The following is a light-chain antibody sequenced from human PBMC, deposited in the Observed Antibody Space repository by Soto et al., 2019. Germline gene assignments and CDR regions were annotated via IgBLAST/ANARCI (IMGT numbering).Light chain of an antibody. V-gene: IGKV1-5*01. CDR3: QQYNSYSIT. J-gene: IGKJ5*01. CDR1: QGVSAY. Sequence: DIQMTQSPSSLSASVGDRVTITCRASQGVSAYLLWYQQKPGKAPKLLIYDASSLESGVPSRFSGSGSGTEFTLTISSLQPDDFATYYCQQYNSYSITFGQGTRLEMK. CDR2: DAS.